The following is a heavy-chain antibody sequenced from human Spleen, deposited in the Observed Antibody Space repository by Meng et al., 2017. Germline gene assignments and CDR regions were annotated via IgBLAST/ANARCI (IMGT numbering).Heavy chain of an antibody. CDR2: ISSSGGST. D-gene: IGHD3-16*01. CDR1: GFTFSSYA. J-gene: IGHJ4*02. V-gene: IGHV3-23*01. CDR3: ARRVIGGFDY. Sequence: GESLKISCAASGFTFSSYAMTWVRQAPGKGLEWVSAISSSGGSTYYADSVKGRFTISRDSSKNTLYLQMNSLRVEDTALYYCARRVIGGFDYWGQGTLVTVSS.